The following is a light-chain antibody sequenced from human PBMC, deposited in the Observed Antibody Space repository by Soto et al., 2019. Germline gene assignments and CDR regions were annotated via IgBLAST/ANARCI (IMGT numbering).Light chain of an antibody. CDR2: GAS. V-gene: IGKV3-20*01. J-gene: IGKJ2*01. CDR3: QVYGSSFT. CDR1: QSVNNNY. Sequence: EIVLTQSPGTLSLSPGERATLSCRASQSVNNNYLAWYQQKPGQAPRLLIYGASTRATGIPDRLSGSGSGTDFTLTISRLEPEDFAVYYCQVYGSSFTFGQGTKLELK.